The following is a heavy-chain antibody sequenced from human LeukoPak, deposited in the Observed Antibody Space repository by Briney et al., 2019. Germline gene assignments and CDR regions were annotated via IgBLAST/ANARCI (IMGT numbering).Heavy chain of an antibody. CDR2: FDPEDGET. CDR3: ATGRYDSSGIYFDY. V-gene: IGHV1-24*01. Sequence: GASVKVSCKVSGYTLTELSMHWVRQAPGKGLEWMGGFDPEDGETTYAQKFQGRVTMTEDTSKDTAYMELSSMSSEATAVYYCATGRYDSSGIYFDYWGQGTLVTVSS. CDR1: GYTLTELS. D-gene: IGHD3-22*01. J-gene: IGHJ4*02.